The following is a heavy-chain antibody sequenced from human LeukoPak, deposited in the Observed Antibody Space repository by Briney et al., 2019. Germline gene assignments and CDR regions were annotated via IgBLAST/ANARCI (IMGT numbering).Heavy chain of an antibody. J-gene: IGHJ5*02. Sequence: ASVKVSCKASGYTFTSYDINWVRQATGQGLEWMGLMNPNSGNTGYAQKFQGRVTMTRNTSISTAYMELSSLRSEDTAVYYCARASYYCSSTSCYVDWFDPWGQGTLVTVSS. D-gene: IGHD2-2*01. V-gene: IGHV1-8*01. CDR2: MNPNSGNT. CDR1: GYTFTSYD. CDR3: ARASYYCSSTSCYVDWFDP.